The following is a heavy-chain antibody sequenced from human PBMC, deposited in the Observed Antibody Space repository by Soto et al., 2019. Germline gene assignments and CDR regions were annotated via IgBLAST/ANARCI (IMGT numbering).Heavy chain of an antibody. CDR1: GYTFTSYG. D-gene: IGHD3-3*01. Sequence: GASVKVSCKASGYTFTSYGISWVRQAPGQGLEWMGWISAYNCNTNYAQKLQGRVTMTTDTSTSTAYMELRSLRSDDTAVYYCSLTPDYDFWSGPDAFDIWGQGTMVTVSS. CDR2: ISAYNCNT. J-gene: IGHJ3*02. CDR3: SLTPDYDFWSGPDAFDI. V-gene: IGHV1-18*01.